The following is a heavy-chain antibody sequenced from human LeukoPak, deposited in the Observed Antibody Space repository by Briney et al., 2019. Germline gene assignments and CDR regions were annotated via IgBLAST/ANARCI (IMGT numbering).Heavy chain of an antibody. V-gene: IGHV3-48*03. CDR2: ITGSGPTA. D-gene: IGHD2-15*01. J-gene: IGHJ4*02. CDR1: GFTFSNYE. CDR3: ARLGFCSDGSCYSLDY. Sequence: GGSLRLSCAASGFTFSNYEMNWVRQAPGMGLEWVSYITGSGPTAYYADSVKGRFNISRDNAQNSLFLQMNNLTAEDTAIYYCARLGFCSDGSCYSLDYWGQGILVTVSS.